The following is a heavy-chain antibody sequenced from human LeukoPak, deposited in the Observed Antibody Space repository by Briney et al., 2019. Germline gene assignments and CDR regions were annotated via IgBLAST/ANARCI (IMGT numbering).Heavy chain of an antibody. Sequence: GGSLRLSCAASGFTFSSYGMHWVRQAPGKGLEWVAVISYDGSNKYYADSVKGRFTISRDNSKNTLYLQMNSLRAEDTAVYYCAPNPGPYSSGWGQGTLVTVSS. CDR3: APNPGPYSSG. CDR1: GFTFSSYG. CDR2: ISYDGSNK. V-gene: IGHV3-30*03. D-gene: IGHD6-19*01. J-gene: IGHJ4*02.